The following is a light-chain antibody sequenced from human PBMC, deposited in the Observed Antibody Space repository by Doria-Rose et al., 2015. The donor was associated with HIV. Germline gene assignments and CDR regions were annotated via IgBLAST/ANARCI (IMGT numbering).Light chain of an antibody. CDR3: QQYYSYPPT. CDR2: AAS. J-gene: IGKJ1*01. V-gene: IGKV1-8*01. Sequence: AIRMTQSPSSLSASTGDRVTIPCRASQAISNYLAWYQQKPGKAPKLLIYAASTLQGGVPSRFSGSGSGTDFTLTISYLQSEDFATYYCQQYYSYPPTFGQGTKVEVK. CDR1: QAISNY.